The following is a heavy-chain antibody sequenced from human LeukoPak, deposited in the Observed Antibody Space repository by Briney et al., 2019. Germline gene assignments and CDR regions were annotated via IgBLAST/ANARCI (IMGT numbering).Heavy chain of an antibody. J-gene: IGHJ4*02. CDR3: ARELGYDFWSGPIDY. CDR2: IKQDGSEK. V-gene: IGHV3-7*01. Sequence: GGSLRLSCAASGFTFRKYWMSWVRQAPGKGLEWVANIKQDGSEKYYVDSVKGRFTISRDNAKNSLYLQMNSLRAEDTAVYYCARELGYDFWSGPIDYWSQGTLVTVSS. D-gene: IGHD3-3*01. CDR1: GFTFRKYW.